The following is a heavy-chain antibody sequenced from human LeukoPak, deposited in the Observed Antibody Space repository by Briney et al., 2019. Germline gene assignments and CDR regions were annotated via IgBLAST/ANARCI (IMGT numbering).Heavy chain of an antibody. D-gene: IGHD3-10*01. CDR1: GFTFSSYA. J-gene: IGHJ6*02. CDR2: ISGGAGST. Sequence: GGSLRLSCTASGFTFSSYAMSWVRQAPGKGLEWVSAISGGAGSTYYADSVKGRFTISRDNSKSTLYLQMNSLRAEDTAVYYCARANYYSSGSYYGMDVWGQGTTVTVSS. V-gene: IGHV3-23*01. CDR3: ARANYYSSGSYYGMDV.